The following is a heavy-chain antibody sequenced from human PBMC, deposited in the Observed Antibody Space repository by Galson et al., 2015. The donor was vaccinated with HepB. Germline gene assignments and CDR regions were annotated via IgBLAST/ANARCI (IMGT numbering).Heavy chain of an antibody. CDR1: GFSLSTSGVG. V-gene: IGHV2-5*02. CDR3: ARLLGNFDSSGYYHY. CDR2: IYWDDDK. J-gene: IGHJ4*02. D-gene: IGHD3-22*01. Sequence: PALVKPTQTLTLTCTFSGFSLSTSGVGVCWIRQPPGKALEWLALIYWDDDKRYSPSLRSRLTITKDTSKNQVVLTMTNMDPVDTATYYCARLLGNFDSSGYYHYWGQGALVTVSS.